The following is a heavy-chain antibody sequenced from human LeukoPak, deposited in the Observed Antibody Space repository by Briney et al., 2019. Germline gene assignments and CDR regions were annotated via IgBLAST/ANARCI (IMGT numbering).Heavy chain of an antibody. Sequence: GGSLRLSCAASGFTVSSNYMSWVRQAPGKGLEWVSVIYSGGSTYYADSVKGRFTISRDNAKNTLYLQMNSLRVEDTAVYYCARSIALAESYWGQGTLVTVSS. CDR3: ARSIALAESY. J-gene: IGHJ4*02. V-gene: IGHV3-53*01. D-gene: IGHD6-6*01. CDR2: IYSGGST. CDR1: GFTVSSNY.